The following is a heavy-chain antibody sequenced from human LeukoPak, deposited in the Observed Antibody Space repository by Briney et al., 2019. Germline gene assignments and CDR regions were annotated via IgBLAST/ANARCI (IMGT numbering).Heavy chain of an antibody. CDR2: IDHSGST. CDR3: ARGRLHLEGGESWFDP. Sequence: PSETLSLTCAVYGGSFSGYYWSWIRQPPGKGLEWIGEIDHSGSTNYNPSLKSRVTISVDTSKNQFSLKLSSVTAADTAVYYCARGRLHLEGGESWFDPWGQGTLVTVSS. CDR1: GGSFSGYY. V-gene: IGHV4-34*01. J-gene: IGHJ5*02. D-gene: IGHD5-24*01.